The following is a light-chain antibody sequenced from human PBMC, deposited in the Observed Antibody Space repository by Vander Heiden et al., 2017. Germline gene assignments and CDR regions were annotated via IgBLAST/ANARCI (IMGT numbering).Light chain of an antibody. V-gene: IGLV2-14*01. CDR3: SSYSSGSTPYV. J-gene: IGLJ1*01. Sequence: QSALTQPASVSGSPGQSITISCPGTSSDLGAYNYVSWYQQHPGKAPKLLIYDVSDRHSGVSNRFSGSKSGDTASLTISGLQAEDEADYYCSSYSSGSTPYVFGPGTKVTAL. CDR2: DVS. CDR1: SSDLGAYNY.